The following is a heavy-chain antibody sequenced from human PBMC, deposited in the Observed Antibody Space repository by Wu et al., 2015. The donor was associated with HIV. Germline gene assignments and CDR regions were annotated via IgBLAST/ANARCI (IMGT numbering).Heavy chain of an antibody. CDR3: ARVGIAAASSPFDY. V-gene: IGHV1-69*12. J-gene: IGHJ4*02. CDR2: IIPAFGTT. CDR1: GDTFNIFA. D-gene: IGHD6-13*01. Sequence: QVQLVQSGAEVKKPGSSVKVSCKASGDTFNIFAINWVRQAPGQGLEWMGGIIPAFGTTDYAGKFQGRVTISADDSTSTAYMELKRLTSEDTAVYYCARVGIAAASSPFDYWGQGTLVTVSS.